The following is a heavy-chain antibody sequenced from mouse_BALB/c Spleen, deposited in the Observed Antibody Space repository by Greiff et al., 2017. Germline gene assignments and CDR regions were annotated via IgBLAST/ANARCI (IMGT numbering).Heavy chain of an antibody. J-gene: IGHJ4*01. Sequence: VQLQQSGPELVKPGASVKISCKASGYAFSSSWMNWVKQRPGQGLEWIGRIYPGDGDTNYNGKFKGKATLTADKSSSTAYMQLSSLTSVDSAVYFCASGDGYLGAMDYWGQGTSVTVSS. CDR1: GYAFSSSW. CDR2: IYPGDGDT. CDR3: ASGDGYLGAMDY. V-gene: IGHV1-82*01. D-gene: IGHD2-3*01.